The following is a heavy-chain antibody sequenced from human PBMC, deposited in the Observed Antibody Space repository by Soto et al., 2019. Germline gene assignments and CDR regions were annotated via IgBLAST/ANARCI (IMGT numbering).Heavy chain of an antibody. J-gene: IGHJ3*02. CDR1: GFTFDDYA. V-gene: IGHV3-9*01. CDR3: AKDSEGLGYCSSTSCYGAFDI. D-gene: IGHD2-2*01. CDR2: ISWNSGSI. Sequence: PGGSLRLSCAASGFTFDDYAMHWVRQAPGKGLEWVSGISWNSGSIGYADSVKGRFTISRDNAKNSLYLQMNSLRAEDTALYYCAKDSEGLGYCSSTSCYGAFDIWGQGTMVTVSS.